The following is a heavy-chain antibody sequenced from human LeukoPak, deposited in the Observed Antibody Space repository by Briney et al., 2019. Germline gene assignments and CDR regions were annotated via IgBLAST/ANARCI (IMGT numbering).Heavy chain of an antibody. J-gene: IGHJ6*02. CDR2: ISAYNGNT. CDR3: ARDRNYYGSGSYDNYYGMDV. V-gene: IGHV1-18*01. Sequence: GASVKVSCKASGYTFTSYGISWERQAPGQGLEWMGWISAYNGNTNYAQKLQGRVTMTTDTSTSTAYMELRSLRSDDTAVYYCARDRNYYGSGSYDNYYGMDVWGQGTTVTVSS. CDR1: GYTFTSYG. D-gene: IGHD3-10*01.